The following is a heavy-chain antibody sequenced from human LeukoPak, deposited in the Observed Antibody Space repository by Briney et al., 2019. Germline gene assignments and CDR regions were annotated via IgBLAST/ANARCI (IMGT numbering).Heavy chain of an antibody. J-gene: IGHJ4*02. CDR2: ISSSGSTI. Sequence: GGSLRLSCAASGFTFSSYGMSWVRQAPGKGLEWVSYISSSGSTIYYADSVKGRFTISRDNAKNSLYLQMNSLRAEDTAVYYCARGALYDSSGYLFDYWGQGTLVTVSS. CDR1: GFTFSSYG. D-gene: IGHD3-22*01. CDR3: ARGALYDSSGYLFDY. V-gene: IGHV3-48*04.